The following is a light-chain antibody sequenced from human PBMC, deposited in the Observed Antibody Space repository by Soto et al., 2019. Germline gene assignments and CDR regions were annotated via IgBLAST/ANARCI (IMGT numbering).Light chain of an antibody. Sequence: QSALTQPASVSGSPGQSITISCTGTSSDVGGYNYVSWYQQHPGKAPKLMIYEVSNRPSGFSNRFSGSKSGNTASLTISGLQAEDEADYYCSSYTSGNTWVFGGGTQLTVL. J-gene: IGLJ3*02. CDR3: SSYTSGNTWV. V-gene: IGLV2-14*01. CDR2: EVS. CDR1: SSDVGGYNY.